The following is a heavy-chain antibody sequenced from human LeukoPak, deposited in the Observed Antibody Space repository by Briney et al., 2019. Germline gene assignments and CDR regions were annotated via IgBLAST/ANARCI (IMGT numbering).Heavy chain of an antibody. Sequence: SGTLSLTCAVSGGSISSSNWWSWVRQPPGKGLEWIGEIYHSGSTNYNPSLESRVTISVDKSKNQFSLNLSSVTAADTAVYYCARGGGYDSFYYWGQGTLVTVSS. V-gene: IGHV4-4*02. J-gene: IGHJ4*02. CDR1: GGSISSSNW. D-gene: IGHD5-12*01. CDR3: ARGGGYDSFYY. CDR2: IYHSGST.